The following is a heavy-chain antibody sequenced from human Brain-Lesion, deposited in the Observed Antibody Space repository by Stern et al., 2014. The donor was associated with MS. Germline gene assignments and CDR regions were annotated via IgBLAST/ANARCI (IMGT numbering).Heavy chain of an antibody. CDR3: AKWPHHIAVAGTRYFQH. J-gene: IGHJ1*01. CDR1: GFSFSTYA. CDR2: ISGGGGPT. D-gene: IGHD6-19*01. V-gene: IGHV3-23*04. Sequence: EVQLVESGGGLVQPGGSLRLSCAASGFSFSTYAMSWVRQTPGKGLQWVSVISGGGGPTYYADSVKRRVTISRDNSKNTLYLQMDRLRADDTAVYYCAKWPHHIAVAGTRYFQHWGQGTLVTVSS.